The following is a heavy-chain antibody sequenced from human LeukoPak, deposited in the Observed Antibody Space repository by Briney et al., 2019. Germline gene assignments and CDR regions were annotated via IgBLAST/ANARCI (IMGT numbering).Heavy chain of an antibody. D-gene: IGHD6-13*01. CDR1: GYTFSMYN. Sequence: ASVKVSCKASGYTFSMYNMHWVRQAPGQGLEWMGIINPSGGTSYAQKLQGRITMTRDTSTSTLYMELSSLRSEDRAVYYCAREGVAGTGLDYWSQGTLVTVSS. CDR2: INPSGGT. V-gene: IGHV1-46*01. J-gene: IGHJ4*02. CDR3: AREGVAGTGLDY.